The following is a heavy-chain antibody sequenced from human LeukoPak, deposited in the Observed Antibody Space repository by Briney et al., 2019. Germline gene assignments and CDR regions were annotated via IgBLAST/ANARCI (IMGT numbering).Heavy chain of an antibody. Sequence: ASVKVSCKVSGYTLTELSMHWVRQAPGKGLEWMGGFDPEDGETIYAQKFQGRVTMTEDTSTDTAYMELSSLRSEDTAVYYCATGLDWELPIDYWGQGTLVTVSS. CDR2: FDPEDGET. J-gene: IGHJ4*02. D-gene: IGHD1-26*01. V-gene: IGHV1-24*01. CDR1: GYTLTELS. CDR3: ATGLDWELPIDY.